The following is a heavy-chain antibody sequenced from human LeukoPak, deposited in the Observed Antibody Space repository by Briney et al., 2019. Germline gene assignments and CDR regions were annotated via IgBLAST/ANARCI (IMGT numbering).Heavy chain of an antibody. V-gene: IGHV3-53*01. D-gene: IGHD2-15*01. CDR3: ARRYCSGGSCSGNWFDS. Sequence: ETLSLTCAVYGGSFSGYYWSWVRQAPGKGLEWVSVIYSGGDTYYADSVKGRFTISRDNSKNTVYLQMNSLRAEDTAVYYCARRYCSGGSCSGNWFDSWGQGTLVTVSS. CDR2: IYSGGDT. J-gene: IGHJ5*01. CDR1: GGSFSGYY.